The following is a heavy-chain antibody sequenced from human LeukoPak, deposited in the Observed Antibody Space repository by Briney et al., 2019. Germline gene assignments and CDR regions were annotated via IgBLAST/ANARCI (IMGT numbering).Heavy chain of an antibody. J-gene: IGHJ3*02. CDR1: GFKFDNYA. CDR3: AKDNSGTFGAFDI. Sequence: GRSLRLSCAASGFKFDNYAMHWVRQVPGKGLEWVSGISWNSGNIGYADSVKGRFTISRDNAKKSLYLQMDTLRDEDTALYYCAKDNSGTFGAFDIWGPGTVVSVSS. V-gene: IGHV3-9*01. D-gene: IGHD2-21*01. CDR2: ISWNSGNI.